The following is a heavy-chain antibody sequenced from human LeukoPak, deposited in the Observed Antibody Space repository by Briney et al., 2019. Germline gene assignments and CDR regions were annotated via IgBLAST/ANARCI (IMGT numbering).Heavy chain of an antibody. CDR1: GFTFSSYA. V-gene: IGHV3-23*01. D-gene: IGHD3-22*01. CDR3: AKGSSGGRPYYFDY. CDR2: ISGGSGST. J-gene: IGHJ4*02. Sequence: GGSLRLSCAASGFTFSSYAMSWVRQAPGKGLAWVSTISGGSGSTYCADSVKGRLTISRDNSKNTLYLQMDSLRAEDTAIYYCAKGSSGGRPYYFDYWGQGTLVTVSS.